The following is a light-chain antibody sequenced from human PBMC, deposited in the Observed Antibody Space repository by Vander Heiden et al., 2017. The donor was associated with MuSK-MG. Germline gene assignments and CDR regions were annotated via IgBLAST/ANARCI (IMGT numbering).Light chain of an antibody. V-gene: IGKV1-39*01. CDR1: QSIRTY. Sequence: SQMTQCPASLAASAGDRVTITCRESQSIRTYVNWYQQKPGTATKLLIYGASSWHRWVPSRYSGTAYGKDCTLTISSRQQEDFATYYCQQSDSDLLTTFGQGTKLEIK. CDR2: GAS. J-gene: IGKJ5*01. CDR3: QQSDSDLLTT.